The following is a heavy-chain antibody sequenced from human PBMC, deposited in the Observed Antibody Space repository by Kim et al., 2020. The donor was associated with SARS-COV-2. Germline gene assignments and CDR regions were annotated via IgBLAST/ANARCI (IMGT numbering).Heavy chain of an antibody. CDR2: IIPIFGTV. D-gene: IGHD2-2*01. CDR3: ARERSTSSGHYYYYGLVV. Sequence: SVKVSCKASGGTLSSYGISWVRQAPGQGLEWMGGIIPIFGTVNYAQNFQGRVTITADKFTSTAYMELSSLTSEDTAVYYCARERSTSSGHYYYYGLVVWGQGTTVTVSS. V-gene: IGHV1-69*06. CDR1: GGTLSSYG. J-gene: IGHJ6*02.